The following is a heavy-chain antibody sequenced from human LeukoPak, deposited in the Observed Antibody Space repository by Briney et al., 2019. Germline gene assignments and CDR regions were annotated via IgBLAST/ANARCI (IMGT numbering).Heavy chain of an antibody. J-gene: IGHJ5*02. CDR2: ISSSSSYR. CDR3: ARARGVPRWFDP. D-gene: IGHD3-10*01. CDR1: GFTFSSYS. V-gene: IGHV3-21*01. Sequence: GGSLRLSCAASGFTFSSYSMNWVRQAPGKGLEWVSSISSSSSYRYYADSVKSRCTNSRDNAKNSLYLQMNSLRAEETAVYYCARARGVPRWFDPWGQGTLVTVSS.